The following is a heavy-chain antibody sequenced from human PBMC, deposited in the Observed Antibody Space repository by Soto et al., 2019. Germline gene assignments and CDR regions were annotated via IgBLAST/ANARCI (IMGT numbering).Heavy chain of an antibody. Sequence: EVQLLESGGGLVQPGGSLRLSCAASGFTFSNYAMSWVRQTPGKGLEWVSTISGGGGNTYYPDSVKGRFTISRDNSKDTGYLQMNSRRAEDTAIYYCAKERLGRGADYWGQGALVTVTS. J-gene: IGHJ4*02. CDR3: AKERLGRGADY. CDR2: ISGGGGNT. CDR1: GFTFSNYA. V-gene: IGHV3-23*01.